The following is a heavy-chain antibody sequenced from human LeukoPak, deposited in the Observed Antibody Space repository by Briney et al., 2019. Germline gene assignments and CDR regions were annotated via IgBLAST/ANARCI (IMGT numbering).Heavy chain of an antibody. CDR2: IIPIFGTA. D-gene: IGHD6-13*01. Sequence: SVKVSCKASAGTFSSYAISWVRQAPGQGLEWMGRIIPIFGTANYAQKFQGRVTITTDESTSTAYMELSSLRSEDTAVYYCAREQQSFDFDYWGQGTLVSVSS. CDR3: AREQQSFDFDY. V-gene: IGHV1-69*05. J-gene: IGHJ4*02. CDR1: AGTFSSYA.